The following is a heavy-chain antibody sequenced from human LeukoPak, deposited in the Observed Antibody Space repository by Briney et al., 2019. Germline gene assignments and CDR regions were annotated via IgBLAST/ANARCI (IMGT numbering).Heavy chain of an antibody. Sequence: PGGSLRLSCAASGFTFSRSAMTWVRQGPGTGLEFVASINYSGGATYYADSVKGRFTISRDNSKNTLYLQMNSLRAEDTALYYCAKDGLYYDGSEHVYYFDSWGQGTLVTVSS. CDR2: INYSGGAT. D-gene: IGHD3-22*01. V-gene: IGHV3-23*01. J-gene: IGHJ4*02. CDR1: GFTFSRSA. CDR3: AKDGLYYDGSEHVYYFDS.